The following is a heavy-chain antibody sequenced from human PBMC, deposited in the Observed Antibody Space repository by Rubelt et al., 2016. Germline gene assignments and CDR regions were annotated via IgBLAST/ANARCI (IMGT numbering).Heavy chain of an antibody. CDR3: AKEVGAAAGIFDY. V-gene: IGHV3-30*04. D-gene: IGHD6-13*01. CDR2: ISYDGSNK. J-gene: IGHJ4*02. Sequence: QVQLVESGGGVVQPGRSLRLSCAASGFTFSSYAMHWVRQAPGKGLEWVAVISYDGSNKYYADSVKGRFTISRDNSKNTLYLQMNSLRAEETAVYYCAKEVGAAAGIFDYWGQGTLVTVSS. CDR1: GFTFSSYA.